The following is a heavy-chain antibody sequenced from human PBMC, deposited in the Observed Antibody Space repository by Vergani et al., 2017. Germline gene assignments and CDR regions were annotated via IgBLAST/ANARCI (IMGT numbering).Heavy chain of an antibody. CDR1: GGSISSYY. V-gene: IGHV4-4*07. CDR2: IYTSGST. J-gene: IGHJ6*03. Sequence: QVQLQESGPGLVKPSETLSLTCTVSGGSISSYYWSWIRQPAGKGLEWIGRIYTSGSTNYNPSLKSRVTMSVDTSKNQFSLKLSSVTAADTAVYYCARDQHSYGYEPYYYYYYMDVWGKGTTVTVSS. CDR3: ARDQHSYGYEPYYYYYYMDV. D-gene: IGHD5-18*01.